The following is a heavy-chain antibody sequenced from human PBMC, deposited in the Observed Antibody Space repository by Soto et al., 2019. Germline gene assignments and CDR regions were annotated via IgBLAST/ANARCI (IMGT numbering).Heavy chain of an antibody. J-gene: IGHJ4*02. Sequence: HVQLQESGPGLVKPSETPSLTCTASGGSISSDYWSWIRQPPGKGLEWIGNIYSSGRTNYNPSLKSRLTISVATPKNQCSLKMSSVTAADTAVYYSATRYGGTLDSWGQGTLVTVSS. V-gene: IGHV4-59*08. D-gene: IGHD4-17*01. CDR3: ATRYGGTLDS. CDR2: IYSSGRT. CDR1: GGSISSDY.